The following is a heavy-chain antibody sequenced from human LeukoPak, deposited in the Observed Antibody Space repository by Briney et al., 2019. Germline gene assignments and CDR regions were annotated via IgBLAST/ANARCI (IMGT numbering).Heavy chain of an antibody. V-gene: IGHV1-18*01. Sequence: ASVLVSCQASGYTFTIYGISWVRPAPGQGLEWMGWISAYHGNTNDAQKLQGRVTMTTDTSTSTAYMELRSLRSDDTAVYYCAIDRGYSYGYRYYFDYWGQGTLVTVSS. CDR2: ISAYHGNT. D-gene: IGHD5-18*01. CDR1: GYTFTIYG. J-gene: IGHJ4*02. CDR3: AIDRGYSYGYRYYFDY.